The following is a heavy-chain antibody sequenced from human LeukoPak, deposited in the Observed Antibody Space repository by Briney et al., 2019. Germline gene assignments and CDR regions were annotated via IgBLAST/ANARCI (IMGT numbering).Heavy chain of an antibody. J-gene: IGHJ4*02. Sequence: GGSLRLSCAASGFTFSSYGMHWVRQAPGKGLEWVAFIRYDGSNKYYADSVKGRFTISRDNSKNTLYLQMNSLRAEDTAVYYCAKVPPASPMIVVVTDVFDYWGQGTLVTVSS. CDR1: GFTFSSYG. CDR2: IRYDGSNK. D-gene: IGHD3-22*01. V-gene: IGHV3-30*02. CDR3: AKVPPASPMIVVVTDVFDY.